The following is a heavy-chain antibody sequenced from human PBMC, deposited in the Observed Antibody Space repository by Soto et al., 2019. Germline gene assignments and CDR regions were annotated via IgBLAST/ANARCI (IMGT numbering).Heavy chain of an antibody. CDR1: GDSINSDSYY. D-gene: IGHD3-9*01. CDR3: ARLEGLATISYYFDY. Sequence: QLQLQESGPGLVKPSETLSLTCSVSGDSINSDSYYWGWIRQPLGKGLEWIGSIYYRGNTYYNPSLKTRVTISLDKSKSQFSLKLNSVTAADSAVYFCARLEGLATISYYFDYWGQGTLVTVSS. CDR2: IYYRGNT. V-gene: IGHV4-39*01. J-gene: IGHJ4*02.